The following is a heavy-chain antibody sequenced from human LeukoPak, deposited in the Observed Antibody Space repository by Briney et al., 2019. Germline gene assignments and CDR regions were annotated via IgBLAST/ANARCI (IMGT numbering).Heavy chain of an antibody. CDR2: INHTGAT. V-gene: IGHV4-34*01. CDR1: GVSLNGYY. Sequence: SETLSLTCAVYGVSLNGYYWTWIRQSPGKGLEWIGEINHTGATNYKASLKSRLKITIDTSKSQFSLKLSSVTAADSGVYYCVRGVLVMVYGALGYWGQGTQVTVSS. CDR3: VRGVLVMVYGALGY. J-gene: IGHJ4*02. D-gene: IGHD2-15*01.